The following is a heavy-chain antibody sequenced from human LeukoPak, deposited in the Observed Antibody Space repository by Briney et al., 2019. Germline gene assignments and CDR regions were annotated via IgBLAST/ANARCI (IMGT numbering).Heavy chain of an antibody. CDR3: ARDLNIWFGELSVPGY. CDR1: GGTFSSYA. J-gene: IGHJ4*02. V-gene: IGHV1-18*01. Sequence: GASVKVSCKAAGGTFSSYAISWVRQAPGQGLEWMGWISAYNGNTNYAQKLQGRVTMTTDTSTSTAYMELRSLRSDDTAVYYCARDLNIWFGELSVPGYWGQGTLVTVSS. CDR2: ISAYNGNT. D-gene: IGHD3-10*01.